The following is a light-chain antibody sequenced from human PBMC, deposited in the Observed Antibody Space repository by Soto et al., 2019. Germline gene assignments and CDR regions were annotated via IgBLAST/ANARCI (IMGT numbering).Light chain of an antibody. CDR2: GNS. Sequence: QSVLTQPPSVAGAPGQRATISCTGRSSNIGAGYEEHWYQQLPGTAPKLLIYGNSNRPSGVPDRFSGSKSGTSASLAITGLQAEDEADYYCQSYDSSLRGLVFGGGTKLTVL. CDR1: SSNIGAGYE. CDR3: QSYDSSLRGLV. J-gene: IGLJ2*01. V-gene: IGLV1-40*01.